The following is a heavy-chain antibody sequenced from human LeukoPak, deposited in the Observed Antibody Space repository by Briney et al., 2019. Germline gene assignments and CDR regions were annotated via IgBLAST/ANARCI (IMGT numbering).Heavy chain of an antibody. CDR2: ISSSSSYT. CDR1: GFTFSSYS. V-gene: IGHV3-21*01. CDR3: ARDESRFGMDV. J-gene: IGHJ6*02. Sequence: GGSLRLSCAASGFTFSSYSMNWVRQAPGKGLEWVSSISSSSSYTYYADSVKGRFTISRDNAKNSLYLQMNSLRAEDTAVYYCARDESRFGMDVWGQGTTVTVSS.